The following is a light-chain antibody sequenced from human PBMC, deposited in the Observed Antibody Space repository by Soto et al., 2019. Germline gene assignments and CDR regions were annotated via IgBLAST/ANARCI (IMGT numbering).Light chain of an antibody. CDR2: DAS. CDR3: QQRSNWPLT. Sequence: EIVLTQAPATLSLSPGERATLSCRASQSVSSYLAWYQQKPGQAPRLLIYDASNRATGIPARFSGSGSGTDFTPTISTLEPEDVAVYYCQQRSNWPLTFAPGTNVDIQ. J-gene: IGKJ3*01. V-gene: IGKV3-11*01. CDR1: QSVSSY.